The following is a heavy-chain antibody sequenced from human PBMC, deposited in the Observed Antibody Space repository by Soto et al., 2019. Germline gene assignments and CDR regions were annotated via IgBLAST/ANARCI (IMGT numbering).Heavy chain of an antibody. CDR3: ARYTAAGFYYFDY. CDR2: INHSGST. V-gene: IGHV4-34*01. D-gene: IGHD6-13*01. Sequence: SETLSLTCAVYGGSFSGYYWSWIRQPPWKGLEWIGEINHSGSTNYNPSLKSRVTISVDTSKNQFSLKLSSVTAADTAVYYCARYTAAGFYYFDYWGQGTLVTVSS. J-gene: IGHJ4*02. CDR1: GGSFSGYY.